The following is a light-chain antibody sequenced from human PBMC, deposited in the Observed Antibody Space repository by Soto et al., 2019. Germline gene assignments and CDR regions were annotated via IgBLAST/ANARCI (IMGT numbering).Light chain of an antibody. J-gene: IGLJ1*01. CDR2: GNS. CDR1: SSNIGAGYN. CDR3: QSYDSSLSGYV. Sequence: QAVVTQPPSVSGAPGQSVTISCTGSSSNIGAGYNVHWYQHLPGTAPKLLIYGNSNRPSGVPDRFSGSKSGTSASLAITGLQAEDEADYYCQSYDSSLSGYVFGTGTKVTVL. V-gene: IGLV1-40*01.